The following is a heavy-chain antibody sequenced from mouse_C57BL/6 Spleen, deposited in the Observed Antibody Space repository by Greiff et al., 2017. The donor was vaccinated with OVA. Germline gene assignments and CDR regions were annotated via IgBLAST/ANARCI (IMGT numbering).Heavy chain of an antibody. CDR2: INPNNGGT. Sequence: EVKLQESGPELVKPGASVKIPCKASGYTFTDYNMDWVKQSHGKSLEWIGDINPNNGGTIYNQKFKGKATLTVDKSSSTAYMELRSLTSEDTAVYYCARNYGSLPSWFAYWGQGTLVTVSA. CDR1: GYTFTDYN. D-gene: IGHD1-1*01. V-gene: IGHV1-18*01. CDR3: ARNYGSLPSWFAY. J-gene: IGHJ3*01.